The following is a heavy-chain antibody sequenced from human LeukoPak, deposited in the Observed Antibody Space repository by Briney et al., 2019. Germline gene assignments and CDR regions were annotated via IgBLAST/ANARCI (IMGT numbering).Heavy chain of an antibody. J-gene: IGHJ3*02. CDR3: ARPTPYSYGYKGAFDI. D-gene: IGHD5-18*01. V-gene: IGHV1-2*02. CDR2: INPNSGGT. Sequence: GESLKISCKGSGYTFTGYYMHWVRQAPGQGLEWMGWINPNSGGTNYAQKFQGRVTMTRDTSISTAYMELSRLRSDDTAVYYCARPTPYSYGYKGAFDIWGQGTMVTVSS. CDR1: GYTFTGYY.